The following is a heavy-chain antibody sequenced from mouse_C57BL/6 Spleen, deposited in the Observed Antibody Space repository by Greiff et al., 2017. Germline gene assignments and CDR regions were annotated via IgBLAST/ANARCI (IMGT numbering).Heavy chain of an antibody. J-gene: IGHJ2*01. CDR2: ISSGGSYT. CDR3: ARPVHYGSSLGD. Sequence: EVPLVESGGDLVKPGGSLKLSCAASGFTFSSYGMSWVRQTPDKRLEWVATISSGGSYTYYPDSVKGRFTISRDNAKNTLYLQMSCLKSEDTTMYYCARPVHYGSSLGDWGQGTTLTVSS. CDR1: GFTFSSYG. D-gene: IGHD1-1*01. V-gene: IGHV5-6*01.